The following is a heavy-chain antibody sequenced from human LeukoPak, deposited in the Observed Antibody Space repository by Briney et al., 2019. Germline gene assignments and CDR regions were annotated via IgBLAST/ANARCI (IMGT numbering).Heavy chain of an antibody. D-gene: IGHD5-12*01. CDR3: ARDLSGYDSDYMDV. CDR1: GYTFTSYS. CDR2: ISAYSGNT. V-gene: IGHV1-18*01. Sequence: ASVNVSCKASGYTFTSYSISWVRQAPGQGLEWMGWISAYSGNTNYAQKFQGRVTMTTDTSTSTAYMELRSLRSDDTAVYYCARDLSGYDSDYMDVWGKGTTVTVSS. J-gene: IGHJ6*03.